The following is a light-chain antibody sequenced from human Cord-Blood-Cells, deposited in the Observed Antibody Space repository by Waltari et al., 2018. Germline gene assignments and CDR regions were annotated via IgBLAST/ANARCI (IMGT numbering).Light chain of an antibody. V-gene: IGLV2-23*01. J-gene: IGLJ1*01. CDR2: EGS. CDR3: CSYAGSSTYV. CDR1: SSAVGSYNL. Sequence: QSALTQPASVSGSPGQSLTISCTGTSSAVGSYNLVPWYQQHPGKAPKLMIYEGSKRPSGVSNRFSGSKSGNTASLTISGLQAEDEADYYCCSYAGSSTYVFGTGTKVTVL.